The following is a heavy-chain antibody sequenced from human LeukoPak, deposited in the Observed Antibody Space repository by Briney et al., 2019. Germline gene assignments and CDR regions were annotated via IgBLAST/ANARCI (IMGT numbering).Heavy chain of an antibody. V-gene: IGHV1-46*01. J-gene: IGHJ5*02. CDR1: GYTFTIYY. D-gene: IGHD1-26*01. CDR2: INPSGGST. CDR3: ARDTGTVQWWFDP. Sequence: GASVKVSCKASGYTFTIYYMHWVRQAPGQGLEWMGIINPSGGSTSYAQKFQGRVTMTRDTSTSTVYMELSSLRSEDTAVYYCARDTGTVQWWFDPWGQGTLVTVSS.